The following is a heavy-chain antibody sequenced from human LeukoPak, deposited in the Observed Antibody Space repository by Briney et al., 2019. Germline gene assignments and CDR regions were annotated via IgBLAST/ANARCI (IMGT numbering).Heavy chain of an antibody. J-gene: IGHJ5*02. V-gene: IGHV3-66*01. CDR1: GFTVSSNY. Sequence: QTGGSPRLSCAASGFTVSSNYMSWVRQAPGKGLEWVSVIYSGGSTYYADSVKGRFTISRDNSKNTLYLQMNSLRAEDTAVYYCARVHVYSSSFDPWGQGTLVTVSS. D-gene: IGHD6-6*01. CDR2: IYSGGST. CDR3: ARVHVYSSSFDP.